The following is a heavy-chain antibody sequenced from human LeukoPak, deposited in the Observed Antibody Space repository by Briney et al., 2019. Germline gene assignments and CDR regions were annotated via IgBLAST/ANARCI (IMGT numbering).Heavy chain of an antibody. CDR3: ARDQKRAVAGGFDY. V-gene: IGHV3-33*01. J-gene: IGHJ4*02. Sequence: GGSLRLSCAASGFTFSSYGMHWVRQAPGKGLEWVAVIWYDGSNKYYADSVKGRFTISRDNSKNTLYLQMNSLRAGDTAVYYCARDQKRAVAGGFDYWGQGTLVTVSS. CDR1: GFTFSSYG. CDR2: IWYDGSNK. D-gene: IGHD6-19*01.